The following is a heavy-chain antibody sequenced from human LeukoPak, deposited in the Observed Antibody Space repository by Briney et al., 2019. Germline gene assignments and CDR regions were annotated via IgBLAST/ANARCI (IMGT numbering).Heavy chain of an antibody. CDR1: GFTFSSHW. D-gene: IGHD3-3*01. CDR2: INSDGSSI. J-gene: IGHJ4*02. V-gene: IGHV3-74*01. CDR3: ARGYGPSRRTIFGVVIMPYFDY. Sequence: PGGSLRLSCAASGFTFSSHWMHWVRQAPGKGLVWVSRINSDGSSISYADSVKGRLTISRDNAKNTLYLQMDSLRAEDTAVYYCARGYGPSRRTIFGVVIMPYFDYWGQGTLVTVSS.